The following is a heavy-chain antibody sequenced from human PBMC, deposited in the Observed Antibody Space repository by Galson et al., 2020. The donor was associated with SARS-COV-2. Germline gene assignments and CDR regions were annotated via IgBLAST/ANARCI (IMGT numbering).Heavy chain of an antibody. V-gene: IGHV3-7*01. CDR3: ARPYSTGWKGAMDV. Sequence: GGSLRLSCAATGFTFSSYWMNWVRQAPGKGLEWVANIKEDGSEKYYVDSVKGRFTISRDNARNSLYLQMNGLRDDDTAVYYCARPYSTGWKGAMDVWCQGTTVTVSS. J-gene: IGHJ6*02. CDR1: GFTFSSYW. CDR2: IKEDGSEK. D-gene: IGHD6-25*01.